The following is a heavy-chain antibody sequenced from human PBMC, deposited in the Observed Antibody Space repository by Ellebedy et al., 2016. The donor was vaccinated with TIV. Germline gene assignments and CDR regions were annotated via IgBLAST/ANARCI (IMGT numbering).Heavy chain of an antibody. CDR2: IYHSGST. CDR1: GYSISSGYY. CDR3: ARGRYSSGWYRQYFDY. Sequence: SETLSLTCTVSGYSISSGYYWGWIRQPPGKGLEWIGSIYHSGSTYYNPSLKSRVTISVDTSKNQFSLKLSSVTAADTAVYYCARGRYSSGWYRQYFDYWGQGTLVTVSS. D-gene: IGHD6-19*01. J-gene: IGHJ4*02. V-gene: IGHV4-38-2*02.